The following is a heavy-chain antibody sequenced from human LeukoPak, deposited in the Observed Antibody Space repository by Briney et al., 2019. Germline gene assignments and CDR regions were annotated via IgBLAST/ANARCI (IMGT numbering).Heavy chain of an antibody. J-gene: IGHJ4*02. Sequence: PGESLKISCKGSGYSFTSYWIGWVRQMPGKGLEWMGIIYPGDSDTRYSPSFQGQVTISADKSISTAYLQWSSLKASDTAMYYCAGQRDSAYYDFWSGYFFFDYWGQGTLVTVSS. V-gene: IGHV5-51*01. CDR3: AGQRDSAYYDFWSGYFFFDY. CDR2: IYPGDSDT. D-gene: IGHD3-3*01. CDR1: GYSFTSYW.